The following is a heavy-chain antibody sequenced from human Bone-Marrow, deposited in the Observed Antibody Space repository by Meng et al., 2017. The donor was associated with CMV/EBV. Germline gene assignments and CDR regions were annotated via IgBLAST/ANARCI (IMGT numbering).Heavy chain of an antibody. J-gene: IGHJ4*02. CDR3: ARFGWGPEFGY. CDR2: ISSNGDRT. CDR1: GFTFSGHA. D-gene: IGHD6-19*01. Sequence: LSCAASGFTFSGHAMHWVRQAPGKGLEYVSGISSNGDRTYYAESVKGRFTISRDNSKNTVYLQMGSLRVDDTAVYKCARFGWGPEFGYWGQGTLVTVSS. V-gene: IGHV3-64*02.